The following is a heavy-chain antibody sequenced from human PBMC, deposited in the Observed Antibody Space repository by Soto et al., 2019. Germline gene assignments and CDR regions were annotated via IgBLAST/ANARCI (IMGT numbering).Heavy chain of an antibody. CDR2: IYPGDSDT. V-gene: IGHV5-51*03. CDR3: AGHGVGDILTGQPDY. J-gene: IGHJ4*02. Sequence: EVQLVQSGAEVKKPGESLKISCKGSGYSFTSYWIGWVRQMPGKGLEWMGIIYPGDSDTRYSPPFQGQVTIAADKSISTAYLQWSGLKASDSAIYYCAGHGVGDILTGQPDYWGQGPLVTASS. CDR1: GYSFTSYW. D-gene: IGHD3-9*01.